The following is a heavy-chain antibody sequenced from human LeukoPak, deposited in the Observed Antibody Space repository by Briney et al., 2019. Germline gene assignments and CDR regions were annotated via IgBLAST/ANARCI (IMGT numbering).Heavy chain of an antibody. J-gene: IGHJ4*02. Sequence: PSETLSLTCAVYGGSFSGYYWSWIRQPPGKGLQWIGEINHSGSTNYNPSLKSRVTISVDTSKNQFSLKLSSVTAADTAVYYCARYDYGDYGIDYWGQGTLVTASS. CDR1: GGSFSGYY. V-gene: IGHV4-34*01. CDR2: INHSGST. D-gene: IGHD4-17*01. CDR3: ARYDYGDYGIDY.